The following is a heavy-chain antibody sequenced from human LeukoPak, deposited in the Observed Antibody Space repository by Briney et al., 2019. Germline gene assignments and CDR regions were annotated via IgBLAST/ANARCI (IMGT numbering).Heavy chain of an antibody. V-gene: IGHV3-13*01. Sequence: GGSLRLSCAASGFTFSSYDMHWVRQATGKGLEWVSAIGTAGDTYYPGSVKGRFTISRENAKNSLYLQMNSLRAGDTAVYYCARGPSSWSYYYYYGMDVWGQGPRSPSP. CDR3: ARGPSSWSYYYYYGMDV. D-gene: IGHD6-13*01. CDR1: GFTFSSYD. CDR2: IGTAGDT. J-gene: IGHJ6*02.